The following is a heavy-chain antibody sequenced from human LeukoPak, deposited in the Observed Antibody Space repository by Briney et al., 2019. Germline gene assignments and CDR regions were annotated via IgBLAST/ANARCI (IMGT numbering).Heavy chain of an antibody. CDR1: GYSISSGYY. V-gene: IGHV4-38-2*01. CDR3: ARAVGTTAVLFDY. D-gene: IGHD1-26*01. J-gene: IGHJ4*02. Sequence: SETLSLTCAVSGYSISSGYYWGWIRQPPGKGLEWIGSIHHSVSTYYNPSLKSRVTISVDTSKNQFALRLSSVTAADTAVYYCARAVGTTAVLFDYWGEGALVAVSS. CDR2: IHHSVST.